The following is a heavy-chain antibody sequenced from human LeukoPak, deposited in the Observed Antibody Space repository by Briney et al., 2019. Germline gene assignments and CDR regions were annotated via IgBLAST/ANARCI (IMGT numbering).Heavy chain of an antibody. CDR2: IYYSGST. D-gene: IGHD1-14*01. J-gene: IGHJ6*03. Sequence: SETLSLTSTVSGGSISSYYWSWIRQPPGKGLEWIGYIYYSGSTNYNPSLKSRVTISVDTSKNQFSLKLSSVTAADTAVYYCARGVNLYYYYYYMDVWGKGTTVTVSS. CDR3: ARGVNLYYYYYYMDV. V-gene: IGHV4-59*01. CDR1: GGSISSYY.